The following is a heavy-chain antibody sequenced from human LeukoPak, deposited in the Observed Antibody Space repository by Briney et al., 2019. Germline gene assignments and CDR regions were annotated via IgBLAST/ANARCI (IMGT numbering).Heavy chain of an antibody. J-gene: IGHJ4*02. CDR2: ISNSGST. D-gene: IGHD1-14*01. V-gene: IGHV4-59*08. CDR1: GASIRSYY. Sequence: SETLSLTCSVSGASIRSYYWRWMRQPPGKGLEWIGYISNSGSTNYNPSLKSRVTISVDTSKNQFSLNLNSMTAADTAVYFCARHYRSDPFDYWGQGTLVTVSS. CDR3: ARHYRSDPFDY.